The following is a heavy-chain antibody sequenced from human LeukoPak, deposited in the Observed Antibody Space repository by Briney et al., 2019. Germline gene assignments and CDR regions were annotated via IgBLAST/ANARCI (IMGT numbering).Heavy chain of an antibody. V-gene: IGHV1-2*02. J-gene: IGHJ4*02. CDR1: GYTFTAYY. CDR3: ARDSTGGSYFPLDF. D-gene: IGHD2/OR15-2a*01. Sequence: ASAKVSCKASGYTFTAYYMHWVRQAPGQGLGWMGWIHPNSGATNYAQKFQGRVTMTRDTSINTAYMDLSSLKSDDTAVYYCARDSTGGSYFPLDFWGQGTLVTVSS. CDR2: IHPNSGAT.